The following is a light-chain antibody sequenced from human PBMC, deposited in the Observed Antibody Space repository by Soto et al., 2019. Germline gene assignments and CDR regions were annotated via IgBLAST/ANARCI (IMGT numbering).Light chain of an antibody. V-gene: IGKV1-39*01. CDR3: QQTRSGIT. CDR1: QTIDSY. CDR2: AAS. Sequence: DIHLTQSPPSLSATVGDRVTITCRASQTIDSYLNWFQQKPGMAPKLLIYAASKLQSGVPSRFRGSASGTDFTLTIDTLQPDDFASYYCQQTRSGITFGQGTKVDIK. J-gene: IGKJ2*01.